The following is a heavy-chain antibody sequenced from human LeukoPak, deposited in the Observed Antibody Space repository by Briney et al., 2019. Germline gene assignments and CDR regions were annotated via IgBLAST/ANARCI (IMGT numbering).Heavy chain of an antibody. CDR2: IYYTGNT. D-gene: IGHD6-6*01. V-gene: IGHV4-39*07. CDR3: ARIDYSSSPLHYYYYYYYMDV. Sequence: SETLSLTCSVSGDSITGYYWGWIRQPPRKGLEWIGNIYYTGNTYYNSSLKSRVSISVDTSKNQFSLKLSSVTAADTAVYYCARIDYSSSPLHYYYYYYYMDVWGKGTTVTVSS. J-gene: IGHJ6*03. CDR1: GDSITGYY.